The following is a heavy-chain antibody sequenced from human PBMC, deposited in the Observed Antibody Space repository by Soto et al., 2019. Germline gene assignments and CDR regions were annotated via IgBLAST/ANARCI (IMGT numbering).Heavy chain of an antibody. V-gene: IGHV4-31*03. CDR3: ARVTTVTTGYYYYYMDV. CDR2: IYYSGST. J-gene: IGHJ6*03. D-gene: IGHD4-17*01. Sequence: QVQLQESGPGLVKPSQTLSLTCTVSGGSISSGGYYWSWIRQHPGKGLEGIGYIYYSGSTYYNPSLRSRVTISVDTSKYQVSLKLSSVTAADTAVYYCARVTTVTTGYYYYYMDVWGKGTTVTFSS. CDR1: GGSISSGGYY.